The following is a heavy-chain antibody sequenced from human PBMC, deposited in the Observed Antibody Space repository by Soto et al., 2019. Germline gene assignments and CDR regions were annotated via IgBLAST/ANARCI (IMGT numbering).Heavy chain of an antibody. CDR2: ISYDGSNK. CDR3: ARDQLVADTVMVPGLPYYCYGMDV. CDR1: GFTFSSYA. D-gene: IGHD5-18*01. J-gene: IGHJ6*02. V-gene: IGHV3-30-3*01. Sequence: GGSLRLSCAASGFTFSSYAMHWVRQAPGKGLEWVAVISYDGSNKYYADSVKGRFTISRDNSKNTLYLQMNSLRAEDTAVYYCARDQLVADTVMVPGLPYYCYGMDVWGQGTTVTVSS.